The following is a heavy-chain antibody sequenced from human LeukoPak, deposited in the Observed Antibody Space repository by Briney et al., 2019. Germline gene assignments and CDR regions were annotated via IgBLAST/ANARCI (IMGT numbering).Heavy chain of an antibody. CDR3: ARMFVVLDY. J-gene: IGHJ4*02. Sequence: SETLSLTCTVSGGSISTTSYYWGWIRQHPGKGLEWIGYIYYSGSTYYNPSLKSRVTISVDTSKNQFSLKLSSVTAADTAVYYCARMFVVLDYWGQGTLVTVSS. CDR2: IYYSGST. V-gene: IGHV4-31*03. D-gene: IGHD2-15*01. CDR1: GGSISTTSYY.